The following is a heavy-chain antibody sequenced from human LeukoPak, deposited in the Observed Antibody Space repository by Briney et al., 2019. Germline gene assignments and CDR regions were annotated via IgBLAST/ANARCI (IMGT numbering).Heavy chain of an antibody. CDR3: AKDQGYSYGCPDY. V-gene: IGHV3-74*01. D-gene: IGHD5-18*01. Sequence: PGGSLRLSCAASGFTFTTYWMHWVRQAPGKGLVWVSHINSDGSITSYADSVKGRFTISRDNAKNTRYLQMNSLRAEDTAVYYCAKDQGYSYGCPDYWGQGTLVTVSS. CDR1: GFTFTTYW. CDR2: INSDGSIT. J-gene: IGHJ4*02.